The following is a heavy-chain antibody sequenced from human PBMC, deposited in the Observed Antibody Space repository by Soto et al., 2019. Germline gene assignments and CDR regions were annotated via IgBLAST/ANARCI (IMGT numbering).Heavy chain of an antibody. J-gene: IGHJ6*02. D-gene: IGHD3-10*01. CDR1: GDTFISYA. Sequence: QVQLVQSGAEVKKPGSSVKVSCKASGDTFISYASSWVRQAPGQGPEWVGGLIPIFDTPKNAQKFQGRVTITADESTNTAYMELSSMKFEDTAVSYCARTLGERRFGAMDVWGQGTPVTVSS. CDR2: LIPIFDTP. V-gene: IGHV1-69*01. CDR3: ARTLGERRFGAMDV.